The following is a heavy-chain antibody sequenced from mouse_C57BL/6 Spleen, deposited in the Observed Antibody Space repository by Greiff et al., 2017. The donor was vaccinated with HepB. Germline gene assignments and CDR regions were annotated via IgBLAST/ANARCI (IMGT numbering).Heavy chain of an antibody. D-gene: IGHD1-1*01. J-gene: IGHJ4*01. Sequence: EVKLEESGGGLVKPGGSLKLSCAASGFTFSDYGMHWVRQAPEKGLEWVAYISSGSSTIYYADTVKGRFTISRDNAKYTLFLQMTSLRSEDTAMYYCARHYYGSSYGAMDYWGQGTSVTVSS. V-gene: IGHV5-17*01. CDR2: ISSGSSTI. CDR3: ARHYYGSSYGAMDY. CDR1: GFTFSDYG.